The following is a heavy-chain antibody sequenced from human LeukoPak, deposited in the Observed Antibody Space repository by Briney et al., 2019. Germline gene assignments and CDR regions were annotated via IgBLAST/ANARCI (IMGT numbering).Heavy chain of an antibody. D-gene: IGHD3-22*01. CDR2: INWNGGST. J-gene: IGHJ4*02. Sequence: GGSLRLSCAASGFTFDDYGMSWVHQAPGKGLEWVSGINWNGGSTGYADSVKGRFTISRDNAKNSLYLQMNSLRVEDTAVYYCARGYYYDSSGYFDYWGQGTLVTVSS. CDR1: GFTFDDYG. CDR3: ARGYYYDSSGYFDY. V-gene: IGHV3-20*04.